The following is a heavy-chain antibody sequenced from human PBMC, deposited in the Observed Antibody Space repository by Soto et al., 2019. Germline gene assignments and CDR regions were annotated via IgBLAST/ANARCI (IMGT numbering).Heavy chain of an antibody. D-gene: IGHD3-22*01. J-gene: IGHJ6*02. CDR1: GYTFNKFD. V-gene: IGHV1-18*01. Sequence: SVKVSFKASGYTFNKFDISWVRQAPGQGLECVGWISLYNGNRNYAQSFHGRVSISTDTSTNTAYLELRSLRYDDTAVYYCARDDSYFNNSGFSLENVDLWGQVDTVTVSS. CDR2: ISLYNGNR. CDR3: ARDDSYFNNSGFSLENVDL.